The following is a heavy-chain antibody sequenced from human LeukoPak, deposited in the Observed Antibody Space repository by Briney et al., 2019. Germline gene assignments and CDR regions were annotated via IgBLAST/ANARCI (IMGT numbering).Heavy chain of an antibody. CDR3: ARAGTYSSSAAPFDY. J-gene: IGHJ4*02. Sequence: ASVKVSCKASGGTFSSYAISWVRQAPGQGLEWMGGIIPIFGTANYAQKFQGRVTITTDESTSTAYMELSSLRSEDTAVYYCARAGTYSSSAAPFDYWGQGTLVTVSS. CDR2: IIPIFGTA. D-gene: IGHD6-6*01. CDR1: GGTFSSYA. V-gene: IGHV1-69*05.